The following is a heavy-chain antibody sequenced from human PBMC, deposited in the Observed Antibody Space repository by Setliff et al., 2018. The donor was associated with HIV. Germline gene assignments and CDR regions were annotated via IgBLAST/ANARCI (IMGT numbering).Heavy chain of an antibody. Sequence: PSETLSLICNVFGGSIRNYYWSWIRQPPGKGLEWIGYIYYSGSTSYKPSLKSRVTISVDPYKNQLSLRLTSVTAADTAVYYCARGVRVGGVIGWFDTWGHGTLVTVSS. V-gene: IGHV4-59*01. CDR3: ARGVRVGGVIGWFDT. CDR2: IYYSGST. D-gene: IGHD3-10*01. CDR1: GGSIRNYY. J-gene: IGHJ5*01.